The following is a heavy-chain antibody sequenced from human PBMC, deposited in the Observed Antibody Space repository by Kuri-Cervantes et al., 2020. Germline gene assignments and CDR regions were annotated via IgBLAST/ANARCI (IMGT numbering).Heavy chain of an antibody. D-gene: IGHD3-9*01. CDR2: ISAGGVST. J-gene: IGHJ3*02. V-gene: IGHV3-23*01. CDR3: ARSTTYYDILTGYYHSPHDAFDI. CDR1: GFIFSSST. Sequence: GESLKISCTASGFIFSSSTMSWVRQAPGRGLEWVSSISAGGVSTYYADSVKGRFTISRDNSKNTLYLQMNSLRAEDTAVYYCARSTTYYDILTGYYHSPHDAFDIWGQGTMVTVSS.